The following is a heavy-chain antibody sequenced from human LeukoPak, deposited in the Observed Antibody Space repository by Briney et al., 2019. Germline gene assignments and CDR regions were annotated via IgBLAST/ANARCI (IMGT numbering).Heavy chain of an antibody. CDR1: GGSISSSGYY. J-gene: IGHJ6*02. Sequence: PSETLSLTCTVSGGSISSSGYYWGWIRQPPGKGLEWIGSIYYSGSTYYNPSLKSRVTISVDTSKNQFSLKLSSVTAADTAVYYCATAAAGYLYYYYGMDVWGQGTTVTVSS. V-gene: IGHV4-39*07. CDR3: ATAAAGYLYYYYGMDV. CDR2: IYYSGST. D-gene: IGHD6-13*01.